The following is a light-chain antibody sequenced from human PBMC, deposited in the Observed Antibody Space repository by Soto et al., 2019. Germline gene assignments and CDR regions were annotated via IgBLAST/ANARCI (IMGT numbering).Light chain of an antibody. CDR3: QQGKDVPVT. Sequence: DIQMTQSPSSVSASVGDRVTITCRASQDISRWLAWYQQKPGKAPQLLISAASTLHSGVSSRFSGSGSGTDVTLTISSLQPEDFSTYYCQQGKDVPVTFGQGTRLEIK. J-gene: IGKJ5*01. CDR2: AAS. CDR1: QDISRW. V-gene: IGKV1D-12*01.